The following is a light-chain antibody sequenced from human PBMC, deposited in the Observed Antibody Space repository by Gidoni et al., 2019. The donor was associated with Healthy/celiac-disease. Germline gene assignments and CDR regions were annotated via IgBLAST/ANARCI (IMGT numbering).Light chain of an antibody. CDR1: SGSIASNY. J-gene: IGLJ2*01. CDR2: EDN. Sequence: MLTQRHSVLESPGKTATISCTGSSGSIASNYEQWYQQRPGSALTTVIYEDNQRPSWVPDRVSGSIDSSSNSASLTMSGLKTEDEADYCCQSYDSSNVVFGGGTKLTVL. CDR3: QSYDSSNVV. V-gene: IGLV6-57*02.